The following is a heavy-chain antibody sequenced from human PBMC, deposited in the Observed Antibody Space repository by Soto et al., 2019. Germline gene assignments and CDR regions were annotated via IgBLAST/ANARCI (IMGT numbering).Heavy chain of an antibody. CDR3: AASGLRYFDWLSPFDY. CDR2: IYYSGST. D-gene: IGHD3-9*01. J-gene: IGHJ4*02. V-gene: IGHV4-31*03. Sequence: SDTLSLTCTVSGGSISSGGYYWSWIRQHPGKGLEWIGYIYYSGSTYYNPSLKSRVTISVDTSKNQFSLKLSSVTAADTAVYYCAASGLRYFDWLSPFDYWGQGTLVTVS. CDR1: GGSISSGGYY.